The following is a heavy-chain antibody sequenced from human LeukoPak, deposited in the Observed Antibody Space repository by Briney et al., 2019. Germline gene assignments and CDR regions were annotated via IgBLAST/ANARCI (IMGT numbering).Heavy chain of an antibody. Sequence: GGSLRLSCAASGFTFSGYAMSWVRQAPGKGLEWVSAISDSGGSTYYADSVKGRFTISRDNSKNTLYLQMNSLRADDTAVYYCAKVLEYCSGAYCPYYFDHWGQGTLVTVSS. J-gene: IGHJ4*02. CDR2: ISDSGGST. D-gene: IGHD2-15*01. CDR1: GFTFSGYA. V-gene: IGHV3-23*01. CDR3: AKVLEYCSGAYCPYYFDH.